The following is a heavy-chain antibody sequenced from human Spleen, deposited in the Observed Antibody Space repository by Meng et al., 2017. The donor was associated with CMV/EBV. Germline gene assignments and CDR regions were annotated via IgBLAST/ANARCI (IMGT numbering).Heavy chain of an antibody. V-gene: IGHV4-34*01. CDR2: INHSGST. D-gene: IGHD2/OR15-2a*01. Sequence: SFRGSYLTWLRPPPGKGLGWIAEINHSGSTNYNPSLKTRVTISVDTSTTQFSLKLISVPAADTAAYYCARGVGGPAVLRSYTWFDAWGQGTLVTVSS. J-gene: IGHJ5*02. CDR1: SFRGSY. CDR3: ARGVGGPAVLRSYTWFDA.